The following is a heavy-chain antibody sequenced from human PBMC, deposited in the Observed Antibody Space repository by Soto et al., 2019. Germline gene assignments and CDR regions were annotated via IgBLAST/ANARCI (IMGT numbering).Heavy chain of an antibody. CDR2: IIPIFGTA. J-gene: IGHJ6*03. D-gene: IGHD5-12*01. V-gene: IGHV1-69*13. CDR1: GGTFSSYA. CDR3: ASNTDVDIVATNQGYYYYMDV. Sequence: ASVKVSCKASGGTFSSYAISWVRQAPGQGLEWMGGIIPIFGTANYAQKFQGRVTITADESTSTAYMELSSLRSEDTAVYYCASNTDVDIVATNQGYYYYMDVWGKGTTVTVSS.